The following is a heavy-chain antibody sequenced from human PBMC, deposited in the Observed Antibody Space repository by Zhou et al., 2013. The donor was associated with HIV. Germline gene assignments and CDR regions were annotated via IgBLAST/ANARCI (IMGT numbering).Heavy chain of an antibody. V-gene: IGHV1-69*04. Sequence: QVQLVQSGAEVKKPGSSVKVSCKASGGTFSSYAISWVRQAPGQGLEWMGRIIPILGIANYAQKFQGRVTITADKSTSTAYMELSSLRSEDTAVYYCARDLAVVVVITVAFDIWGQGTMVTVSS. CDR2: IIPILGIA. J-gene: IGHJ3*02. CDR1: GGTFSSYA. CDR3: ARDLAVVVVITVAFDI. D-gene: IGHD3-22*01.